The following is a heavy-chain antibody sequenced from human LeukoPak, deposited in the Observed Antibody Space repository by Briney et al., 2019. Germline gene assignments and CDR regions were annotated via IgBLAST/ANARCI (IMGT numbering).Heavy chain of an antibody. Sequence: GRSLRLSCAASGFTFSSYGMHWVRQAPGEGLEWVAVISYDGSNKYYADSVKGRFTISRDNSKNTLYLQMNSLRAEDTAVYYCAKSPFDYWGQGTLVTVSS. CDR1: GFTFSSYG. V-gene: IGHV3-30*18. CDR3: AKSPFDY. J-gene: IGHJ4*02. CDR2: ISYDGSNK.